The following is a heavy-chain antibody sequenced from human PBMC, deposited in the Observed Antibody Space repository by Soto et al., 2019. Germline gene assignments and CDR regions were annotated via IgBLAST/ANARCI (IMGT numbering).Heavy chain of an antibody. D-gene: IGHD3-3*01. CDR1: ADSFSSYG. CDR2: IIPIFGTT. Sequence: QVQLVQSGAEVKEPGSAVKVSCKAPADSFSSYGISWVRQAPGQGLEWMGGIIPIFGTTNYAEKFQGRVTITPDESTNTAYMELSSLRSEDTALYYCARVFPDGWVEPGVVRGYLDTWGRGTLVTVSS. J-gene: IGHJ4*02. CDR3: ARVFPDGWVEPGVVRGYLDT. V-gene: IGHV1-69*01.